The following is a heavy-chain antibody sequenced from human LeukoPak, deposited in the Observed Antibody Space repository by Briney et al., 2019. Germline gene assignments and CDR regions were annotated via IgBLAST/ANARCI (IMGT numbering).Heavy chain of an antibody. CDR2: IYYSGST. J-gene: IGHJ4*02. Sequence: SETLSLNCPGSGGSISRYYWSWIRQPPGKGLEWIGYIYYSGSTNYNPSLKSRVTISVDTSKNQFSLKLSSVTAADTAVYYCARDLGGWDTDDYWGQGTLVTVSS. D-gene: IGHD6-19*01. CDR1: GGSISRYY. CDR3: ARDLGGWDTDDY. V-gene: IGHV4-59*12.